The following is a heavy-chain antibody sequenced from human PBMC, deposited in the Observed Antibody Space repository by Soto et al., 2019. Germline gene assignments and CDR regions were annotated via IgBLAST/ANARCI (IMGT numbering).Heavy chain of an antibody. CDR3: VKDRTSRTRAFDY. Sequence: GGSLRLSCSASGFNFNRYAMHWILQAPGKGLEYVSGISNSGGITYHADSVQGRFIISRDNSKDTLYLQMNSVRPEDTAVYYCVKDRTSRTRAFDYCGQGTLVTVSS. CDR2: ISNSGGIT. J-gene: IGHJ4*02. CDR1: GFNFNRYA. V-gene: IGHV3-64D*08.